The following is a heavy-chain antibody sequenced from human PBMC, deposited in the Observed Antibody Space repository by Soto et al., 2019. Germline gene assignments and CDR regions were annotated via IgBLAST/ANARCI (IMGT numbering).Heavy chain of an antibody. CDR1: GYSFTSYW. CDR2: IDPSDSYT. Sequence: PGESLKISCKGSGYSFTSYWISWVRQMPGKGLEWMGRIDPSDSYTNYSPSFQGHVTISADKSISTAYLQWSSLKASDTAMYYCARHDYYDSSGHVLLAVCGQGTTVTGSS. V-gene: IGHV5-10-1*01. CDR3: ARHDYYDSSGHVLLAV. J-gene: IGHJ6*02. D-gene: IGHD3-22*01.